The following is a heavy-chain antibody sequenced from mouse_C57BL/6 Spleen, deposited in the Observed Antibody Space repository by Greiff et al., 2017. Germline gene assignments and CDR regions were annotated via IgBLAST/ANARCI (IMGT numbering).Heavy chain of an antibody. Sequence: VQLQQSGAELVRPGSSVKLSCKASGYTFTSYWMDWVKQRPGQGLEWIGNIYPSDSETHYNQKFKDKATLTVDKSSSTAYMQLSSLTSEDSAVYYCARGLPPNYWGQGTTLTVSS. CDR3: ARGLPPNY. CDR1: GYTFTSYW. CDR2: IYPSDSET. V-gene: IGHV1-61*01. J-gene: IGHJ2*01. D-gene: IGHD2-10*01.